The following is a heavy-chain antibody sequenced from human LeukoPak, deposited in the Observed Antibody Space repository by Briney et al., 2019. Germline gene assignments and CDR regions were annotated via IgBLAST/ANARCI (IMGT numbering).Heavy chain of an antibody. V-gene: IGHV4-39*01. D-gene: IGHD5-12*01. CDR3: ARGRGYSGYDYPPVFDY. J-gene: IGHJ4*02. Sequence: SETLSLTCTVSGGFISSSPYYWGWIRQPPGKGLEWIGSISHTGSTFYDPSLRSRVTIPVDTSKNQFSLKLRFVTAADTAVYYCARGRGYSGYDYPPVFDYWGQGTLVTVSS. CDR1: GGFISSSPYY. CDR2: ISHTGST.